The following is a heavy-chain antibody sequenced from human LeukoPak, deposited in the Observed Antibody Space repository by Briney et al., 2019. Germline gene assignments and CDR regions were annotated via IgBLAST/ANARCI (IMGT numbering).Heavy chain of an antibody. J-gene: IGHJ4*02. V-gene: IGHV3-23*01. D-gene: IGHD3-9*01. CDR1: GFTFTSYA. CDR2: ISGSGDTT. Sequence: PGGSLRLSCAASGFTFTSYAMKWVRQAPGKGLEWVSAISGSGDTTYYADSVKGRFTISRDNSKNTLYLQMNSLRAEDTAVYYCARDRDYDILTGHLAGFDYWVQGTLATVSS. CDR3: ARDRDYDILTGHLAGFDY.